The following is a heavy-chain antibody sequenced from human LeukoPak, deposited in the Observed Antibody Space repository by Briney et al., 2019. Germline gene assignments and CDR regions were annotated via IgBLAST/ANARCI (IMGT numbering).Heavy chain of an antibody. CDR1: GGSISTYY. CDR2: IYYSGST. CDR3: ARRRGGQFDWLLYVGEAFDI. V-gene: IGHV4-59*01. Sequence: PSETLSLTCTVSGGSISTYYWSWIRQPPGKGLEWIGYIYYSGSTKYNPSLKSRVTISVDTSKNQFSLKLTSVTAADTAVYYCARRRGGQFDWLLYVGEAFDIWGQGTMVTVSS. J-gene: IGHJ3*02. D-gene: IGHD3-9*01.